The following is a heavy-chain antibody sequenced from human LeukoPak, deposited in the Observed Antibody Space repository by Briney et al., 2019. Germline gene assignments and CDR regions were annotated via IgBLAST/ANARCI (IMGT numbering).Heavy chain of an antibody. Sequence: KPSETLSLTCTVSGGSVSSGSYYWSWIRQPPGKGLEWIGYIYYSGSTNYNPSLKSRVTISVDTSKNQFSLKLSSVTAADTAVYYCARGSSGYYRYYYGMDAWGQGTTVTVSS. CDR2: IYYSGST. CDR1: GGSVSSGSYY. D-gene: IGHD3-22*01. V-gene: IGHV4-61*01. CDR3: ARGSSGYYRYYYGMDA. J-gene: IGHJ6*02.